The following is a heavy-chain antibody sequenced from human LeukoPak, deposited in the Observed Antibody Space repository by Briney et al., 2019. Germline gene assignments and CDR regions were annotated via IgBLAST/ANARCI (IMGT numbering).Heavy chain of an antibody. CDR2: IYYSGST. V-gene: IGHV4-59*01. D-gene: IGHD5-18*01. Sequence: KPSETLSLTCTVSGGSISSYYWSWIRQPPGKGLEWIGYIYYSGSTYYNPSLRSRVTISVDTSKNQFSLKLSSVTAADTAVYYCVRSSGGQLWPYFDYWGQGTLVTVSS. CDR1: GGSISSYY. J-gene: IGHJ4*02. CDR3: VRSSGGQLWPYFDY.